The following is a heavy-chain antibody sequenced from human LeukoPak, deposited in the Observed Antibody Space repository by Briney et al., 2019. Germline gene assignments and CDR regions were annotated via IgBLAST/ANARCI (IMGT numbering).Heavy chain of an antibody. CDR2: LSGSGGDA. J-gene: IGHJ4*02. D-gene: IGHD2-2*01. CDR1: GFTFNKYA. CDR3: AKDPYGTRYFDY. V-gene: IGHV3-23*01. Sequence: GGSLRLSCAASGFTFNKYAMSWVRQAPGKGLEWVSSLSGSGGDAYYAESVKGRFTISRDNSKNTVYLEMNSLRAEDAAVYYCAKDPYGTRYFDYWGQGTLVTVSS.